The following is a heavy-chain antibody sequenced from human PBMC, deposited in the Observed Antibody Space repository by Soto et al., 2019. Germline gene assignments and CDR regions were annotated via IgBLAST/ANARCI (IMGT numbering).Heavy chain of an antibody. Sequence: EVQLVESGGGLVQPGGSLRLSCAASGFTFSSYSMNWVRQAPGKGLEWVSYISISSSTIYYADSLKGRFTISRDNAKNSLYLQMNSLRDEDTAVYYCASSFGRFLEWFHLWDYYGMDVWGQGTTVTVSS. V-gene: IGHV3-48*02. CDR1: GFTFSSYS. CDR2: ISISSSTI. CDR3: ASSFGRFLEWFHLWDYYGMDV. J-gene: IGHJ6*02. D-gene: IGHD3-3*01.